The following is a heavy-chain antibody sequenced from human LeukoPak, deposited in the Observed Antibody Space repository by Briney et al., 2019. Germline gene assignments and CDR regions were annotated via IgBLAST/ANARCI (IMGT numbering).Heavy chain of an antibody. CDR3: ARGRGSLGWFDP. CDR2: MNPNSGNT. CDR1: GYTFTSYD. J-gene: IGHJ5*02. D-gene: IGHD1-26*01. Sequence: ASAKVSCKASGYTFTSYDINWVRQATGQGLEWMGWMNPNSGNTGYAQKFQGRVTMTRNTSISTAYMELSSLRSEDTAVYYCARGRGSLGWFDPWGQGTLVTVSS. V-gene: IGHV1-8*01.